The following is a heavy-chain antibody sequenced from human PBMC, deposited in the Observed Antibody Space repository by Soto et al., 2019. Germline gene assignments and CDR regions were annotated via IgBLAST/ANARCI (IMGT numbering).Heavy chain of an antibody. CDR1: GFTFCDYA. CDR3: TGKGYCSGGSCYGGDY. J-gene: IGHJ4*02. V-gene: IGHV3-49*04. Sequence: GGSLRLYCPASGFTFCDYAMIWVRHAPGKGLEWVGFIRSKAYGGTTEYAASVKGRFTISRDDSKSIAYLQMNSLKTEDTAVYYCTGKGYCSGGSCYGGDYWGQGTLVTVSS. D-gene: IGHD2-15*01. CDR2: IRSKAYGGTT.